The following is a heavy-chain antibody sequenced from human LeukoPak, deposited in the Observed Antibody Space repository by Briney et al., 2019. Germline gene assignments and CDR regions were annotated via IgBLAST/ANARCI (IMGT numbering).Heavy chain of an antibody. J-gene: IGHJ4*02. V-gene: IGHV3-23*01. D-gene: IGHD6-13*01. CDR2: ISGSGGST. CDR3: AKDGRIAAAGTDYYFDY. Sequence: TGGSLRLSCAASGFTFSSYAMSWVRQAPGKGLEWVSAISGSGGSTYYADSVKGRFTISRDNSKNALYLQMNSLRAEDTAVYYCAKDGRIAAAGTDYYFDYWGQGTLVTVSS. CDR1: GFTFSSYA.